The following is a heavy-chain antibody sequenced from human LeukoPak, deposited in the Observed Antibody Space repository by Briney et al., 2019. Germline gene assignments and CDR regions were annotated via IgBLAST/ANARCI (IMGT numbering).Heavy chain of an antibody. V-gene: IGHV1-2*02. CDR2: INPNDGDT. CDR3: ARANFLYCSSSTCLFDY. CDR1: GYTFTDYY. Sequence: ASVKVSCKASGYTFTDYYMHWVRQAPGQGFEWMGWINPNDGDTSYAQKFQGRVTMTRDTSISTAHMEVSRLRSDDAAVYYCARANFLYCSSSTCLFDYWGQGTLVTVSS. J-gene: IGHJ4*02. D-gene: IGHD2-2*01.